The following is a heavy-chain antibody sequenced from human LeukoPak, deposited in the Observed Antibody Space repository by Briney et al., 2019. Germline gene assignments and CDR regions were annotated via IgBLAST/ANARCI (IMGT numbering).Heavy chain of an antibody. CDR2: ISAGGGTT. J-gene: IGHJ6*02. V-gene: IGHV3-23*01. CDR3: TKHITTDATTPFYYGMDV. Sequence: GGSLRLSCAASGFTFSSYAMSWVRQAPGKGLEWVSGISAGGGTTYYADSVKGRFTISRDNAKNSLHLQMDSLRAEDTAIYYCTKHITTDATTPFYYGMDVWGQGTTVTVSS. D-gene: IGHD3-22*01. CDR1: GFTFSSYA.